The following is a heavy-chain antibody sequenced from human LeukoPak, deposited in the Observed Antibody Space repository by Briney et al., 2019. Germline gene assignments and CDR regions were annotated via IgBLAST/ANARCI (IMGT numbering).Heavy chain of an antibody. D-gene: IGHD4-17*01. CDR3: TTGDYGDYERFYYYYGMDV. CDR1: GLTFRSHW. V-gene: IGHV3-74*01. J-gene: IGHJ6*02. CDR2: IANDGSST. Sequence: GGSLRLSSAASGLTFRSHWMHWVRHAPGKGLVWVSRIANDGSSTTYADSVKGRFTISRDNAKNMLYLQVNSLRAEDTAVYYCTTGDYGDYERFYYYYGMDVWGQGTTVTVSS.